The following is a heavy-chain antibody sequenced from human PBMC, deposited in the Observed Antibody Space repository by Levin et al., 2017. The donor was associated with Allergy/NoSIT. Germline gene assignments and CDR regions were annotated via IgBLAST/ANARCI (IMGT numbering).Heavy chain of an antibody. Sequence: ASVKVSCKASGYTFTGYYMHWVRQAPGQGLEWMGWINPNSGGTNYAQKFQGRVTMTRDTSISTAYMELSRLRSDDTAVYYCARERVTMVRGVMGFAYWGQGTLVTVSS. CDR3: ARERVTMVRGVMGFAY. D-gene: IGHD3-10*01. CDR1: GYTFTGYY. CDR2: INPNSGGT. V-gene: IGHV1-2*02. J-gene: IGHJ4*02.